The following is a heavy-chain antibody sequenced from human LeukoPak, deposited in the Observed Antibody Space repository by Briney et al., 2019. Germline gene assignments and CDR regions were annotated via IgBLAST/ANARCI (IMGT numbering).Heavy chain of an antibody. CDR3: ARGSNQGINY. CDR1: GVSISSNGYY. CDR2: VYYSGST. V-gene: IGHV4-39*07. J-gene: IGHJ4*02. D-gene: IGHD1-14*01. Sequence: TSETLSLTCTVSGVSISSNGYYWAWIRQPPGKGLEWIGSVYYSGSTYYDPSLSIRVTISVDTSKNQFSLKLSSVTAADTAVYYCARGSNQGINYWGEGTLVTVPS.